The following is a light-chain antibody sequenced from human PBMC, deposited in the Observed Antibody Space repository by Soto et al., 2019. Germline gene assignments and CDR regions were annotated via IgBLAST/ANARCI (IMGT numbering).Light chain of an antibody. Sequence: DVQLTQSPSSLSASIGDTVTISCRSTQSIATSVNWYQQKTGKPPALLIYGASALQIGVPHRFSASGSGTEFTLTITRLQHEDFATYYCGQSYSLPRTFGQGTRVDLK. J-gene: IGKJ1*01. V-gene: IGKV1-39*01. CDR2: GAS. CDR3: GQSYSLPRT. CDR1: QSIATS.